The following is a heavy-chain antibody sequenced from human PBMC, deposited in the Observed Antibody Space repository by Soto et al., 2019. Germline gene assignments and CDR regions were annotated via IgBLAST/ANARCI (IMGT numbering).Heavy chain of an antibody. Sequence: QVQLVQSGAEVKKPGSSVKVSCKASGGTFSSYAISWVRQAPGQGLEWMGGIIPIFGTANYAQKFQGRVTFTANESKRRDYMELSSLRSEDTAEYYCASEGDGYNYGDYWGKGTLVTVSS. CDR1: GGTFSSYA. J-gene: IGHJ4*02. D-gene: IGHD5-12*01. CDR3: ASEGDGYNYGDY. V-gene: IGHV1-69*12. CDR2: IIPIFGTA.